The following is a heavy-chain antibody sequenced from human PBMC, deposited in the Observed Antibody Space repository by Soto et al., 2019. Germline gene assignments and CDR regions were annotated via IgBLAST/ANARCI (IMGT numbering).Heavy chain of an antibody. CDR3: ARTIAAAGGRRYSEL. CDR2: ISSSSSYT. Sequence: QVQLVESGGGLVKPGGSLRLSCAASGFTFSDYYMSWLRQAPGKGLEWVSYISSSSSYTNYADSVKGRFTISRDNAKNSLYLQMNSLRDEDTAVYHCARTIAAAGGRRYSELWGRGTRVTVSS. V-gene: IGHV3-11*05. CDR1: GFTFSDYY. D-gene: IGHD6-13*01. J-gene: IGHJ2*01.